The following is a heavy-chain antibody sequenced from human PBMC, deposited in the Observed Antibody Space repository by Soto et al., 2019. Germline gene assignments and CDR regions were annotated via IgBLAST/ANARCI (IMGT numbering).Heavy chain of an antibody. J-gene: IGHJ4*02. CDR2: IYNRGSA. Sequence: QLQLQESGPGLVKPSETLSLTCIVSGGSVNSGGHYWSWIRQPPGKGLEWIGYIYNRGSANYNPSLNSRVTMSLDTSMNLFSLRLTSVTAADTAVYCCARDRDYYYEVGGYPVVNYWGQGTLVTVSS. D-gene: IGHD3-22*01. CDR3: ARDRDYYYEVGGYPVVNY. CDR1: GGSVNSGGHY. V-gene: IGHV4-61*08.